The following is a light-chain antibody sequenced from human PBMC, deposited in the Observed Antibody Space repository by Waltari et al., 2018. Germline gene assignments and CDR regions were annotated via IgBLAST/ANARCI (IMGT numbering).Light chain of an antibody. V-gene: IGKV1-39*01. CDR1: QSISTY. CDR3: QQSYSSPQRT. Sequence: DIQMTQSPSSLSASVGERVTITCRASQSISTYLNWYQQKPGKAPKLLIYAASSLQSGVPSRFSGSGSGTDFTLTISSLQPEDFATYFCQQSYSSPQRTFGPGTKVEIK. CDR2: AAS. J-gene: IGKJ1*01.